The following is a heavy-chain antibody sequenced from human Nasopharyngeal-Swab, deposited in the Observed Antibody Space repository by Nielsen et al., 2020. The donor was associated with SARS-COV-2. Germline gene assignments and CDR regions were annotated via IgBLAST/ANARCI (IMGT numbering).Heavy chain of an antibody. J-gene: IGHJ6*02. CDR2: ISYDGNDK. V-gene: IGHV3-30*03. CDR1: GFIFSNYG. CDR3: ARLVGYGMDV. D-gene: IGHD1-26*01. Sequence: GGSPRLSCAASGFIFSNYGMHWVRQAPGKGLEWVAVISYDGNDKYYADSVRGRFTISRDKSKSTLSLQMYSLRADDTAVYYCARLVGYGMDVWGQGTTVTVSS.